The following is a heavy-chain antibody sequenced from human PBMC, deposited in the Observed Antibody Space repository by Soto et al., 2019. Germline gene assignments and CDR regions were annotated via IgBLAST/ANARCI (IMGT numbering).Heavy chain of an antibody. CDR1: GFIFENFG. CDR3: AKNQGVELVPLATVDWFDP. CDR2: ISGSGFKK. V-gene: IGHV3-23*01. J-gene: IGHJ5*02. D-gene: IGHD1-26*01. Sequence: LRLSCAASGFIFENFGMSWIRQAPGKGLEWISSISGSGFKKYYADSVKGRFTISRDNSKSTVYLELNNLSAEDTAVYHCAKNQGVELVPLATVDWFDPWGQGSVVTVSS.